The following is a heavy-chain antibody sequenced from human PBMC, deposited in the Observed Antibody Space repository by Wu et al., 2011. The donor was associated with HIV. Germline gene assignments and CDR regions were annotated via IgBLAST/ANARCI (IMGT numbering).Heavy chain of an antibody. CDR2: IHTSGSI. CDR1: GGSISSDY. J-gene: IGHJ4*01. Sequence: QVQLQESGPGLVKPSETLSLTCTVSGGSISSDYWGWIRQPPGKGLEWIGDIHTSGSINYNPSLKSRVTISLDTSKNQFSLKLSSVTAADTAVFHCARGNEYSYGYDYWGQEPWSPSPQ. D-gene: IGHD5-18*01. V-gene: IGHV4-4*08. CDR3: ARGNEYSYGYDY.